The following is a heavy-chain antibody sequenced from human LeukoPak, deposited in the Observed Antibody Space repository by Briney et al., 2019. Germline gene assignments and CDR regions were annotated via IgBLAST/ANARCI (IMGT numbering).Heavy chain of an antibody. CDR1: ELAFKNVW. Sequence: GGSLRLSCGASELAFKNVWMSWVRQAPGKGLEWVSFISSTGGAIYYADSVKGRFTISRDNAKNSLYLQMNSLRAEDTALYYCAKESLRYCSGGSCYSFDYWGQGTLVTVSS. D-gene: IGHD2-15*01. CDR3: AKESLRYCSGGSCYSFDY. CDR2: ISSTGGAI. J-gene: IGHJ4*02. V-gene: IGHV3-11*01.